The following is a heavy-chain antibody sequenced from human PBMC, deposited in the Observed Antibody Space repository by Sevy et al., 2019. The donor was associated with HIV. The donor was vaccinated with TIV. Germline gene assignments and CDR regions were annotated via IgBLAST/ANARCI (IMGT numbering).Heavy chain of an antibody. CDR3: AKGLSVTSYYYGVDV. CDR1: GFTFSSYA. CDR2: ISGSGGST. J-gene: IGHJ6*02. V-gene: IGHV3-23*01. Sequence: GGSLRLSCAASGFTFSSYAINWVRQAPGKGLEWVSAISGSGGSTYYADSVKGRFTISRDNSKNTLYLQMNSLRVEDTSVYDCAKGLSVTSYYYGVDVWGQGTTVTVSS. D-gene: IGHD4-17*01.